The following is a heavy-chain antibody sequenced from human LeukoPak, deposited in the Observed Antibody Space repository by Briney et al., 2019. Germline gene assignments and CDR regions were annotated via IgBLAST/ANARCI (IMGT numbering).Heavy chain of an antibody. CDR3: ARDVVGAFGTKALDD. CDR2: IIPIIGTA. CDR1: GGTFSSYL. V-gene: IGHV1-69*13. J-gene: IGHJ4*02. D-gene: IGHD1-26*01. Sequence: SVNVSCKASGGTFSSYLISWVRQAPGQGLEWMGGIIPIIGTADYIQKFQDRVTITADESTTTAYMELTGLRSEDTAIYYCARDVVGAFGTKALDDWGQGTLVTVSA.